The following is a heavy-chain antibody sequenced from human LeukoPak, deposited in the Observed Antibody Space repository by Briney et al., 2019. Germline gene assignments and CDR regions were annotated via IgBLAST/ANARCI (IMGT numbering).Heavy chain of an antibody. D-gene: IGHD3-16*01. CDR3: ARVDLAVPGAGLGN. V-gene: IGHV4-4*02. CDR2: IYHSGST. J-gene: IGHJ4*02. Sequence: SETLSLTCAVSGAFISSNNWWSWVRQPPGKGLEWMGEIYHSGSTNYNPSLKSRVTISVDKSRNHFSLNLSSVTAADTATYYCARVDLAVPGAGLGNWGQGTLVTVSS. CDR1: GAFISSNNW.